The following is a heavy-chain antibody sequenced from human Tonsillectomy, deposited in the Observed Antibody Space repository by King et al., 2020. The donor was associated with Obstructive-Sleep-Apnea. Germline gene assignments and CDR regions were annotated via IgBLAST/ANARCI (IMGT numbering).Heavy chain of an antibody. V-gene: IGHV3-30*04. D-gene: IGHD5-18*01. Sequence: VQLVESGGGVVQPGRSLRLSCAASGFTFTGNAMHWVRQAPGKGLDWVAVISYDGSNKYYADSVKGRFTISRDTSKNTLYLQMNSLRAEDTAVYYCARGVARGYTYIDYWGQGTLVTVSS. CDR3: ARGVARGYTYIDY. J-gene: IGHJ4*02. CDR2: ISYDGSNK. CDR1: GFTFTGNA.